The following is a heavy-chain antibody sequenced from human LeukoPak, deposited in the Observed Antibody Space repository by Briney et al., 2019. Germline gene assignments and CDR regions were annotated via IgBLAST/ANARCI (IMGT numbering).Heavy chain of an antibody. D-gene: IGHD3-3*01. J-gene: IGHJ6*03. CDR3: ARGITIFGVVIYYYYYYMDV. CDR2: INPNSGGT. V-gene: IGHV1-2*02. CDR1: GYTFTGYY. Sequence: ASVKVSCKASGYTFTGYYMHWVRQAPGQGLEWMGWINPNSGGTNYAQKFQGRVTMTRDTSISTAYMELSRLRSDDTAVYYCARGITIFGVVIYYYYYYMDVWGKGTTVTVSS.